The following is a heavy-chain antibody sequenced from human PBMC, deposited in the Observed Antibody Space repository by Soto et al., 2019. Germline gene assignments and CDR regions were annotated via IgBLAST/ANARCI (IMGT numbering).Heavy chain of an antibody. D-gene: IGHD3-22*01. CDR2: IKPDGSEQ. CDR3: ARSTHSSADY. Sequence: EEQLVQSGGTLVQPGGSLRLSCAASGLTFSPYWMSWVRQAPGKGLEWVAHIKPDGSEQFYVDSVRGRFTVSRDNAKYSMYLEMNSLRAEDTAVYYCARSTHSSADYWGQGSLVAVSS. V-gene: IGHV3-7*05. J-gene: IGHJ4*02. CDR1: GLTFSPYW.